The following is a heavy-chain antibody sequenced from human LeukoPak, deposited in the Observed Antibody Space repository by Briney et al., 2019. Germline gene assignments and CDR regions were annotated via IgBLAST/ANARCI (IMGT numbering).Heavy chain of an antibody. V-gene: IGHV3-9*01. Sequence: PGRSLRLSCAASGFTLDDYAMHWVRQAPGKGLEWVSGISWNSGSIGYADSVKGRFTISRDNAKNSLYLQMNGLRAEDTALYYCALAVAGTTIDYWGQGTLVTVSS. J-gene: IGHJ4*02. CDR3: ALAVAGTTIDY. CDR2: ISWNSGSI. CDR1: GFTLDDYA. D-gene: IGHD6-19*01.